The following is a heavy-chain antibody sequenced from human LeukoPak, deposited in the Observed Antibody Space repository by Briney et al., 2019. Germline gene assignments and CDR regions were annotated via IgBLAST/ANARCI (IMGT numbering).Heavy chain of an antibody. J-gene: IGHJ4*02. CDR1: GFTFSSYW. CDR2: INSDGSST. Sequence: GGSLRLSCAASGFTFSSYWMHWVRQAPGKGLVWVSRINSDGSSTSYADSVKGRFTISRDNAKNTLYLQMDSLRAEDTAVYYCAREDDFWSGYYGSWGQGALVTVSS. V-gene: IGHV3-74*01. D-gene: IGHD3-3*01. CDR3: AREDDFWSGYYGS.